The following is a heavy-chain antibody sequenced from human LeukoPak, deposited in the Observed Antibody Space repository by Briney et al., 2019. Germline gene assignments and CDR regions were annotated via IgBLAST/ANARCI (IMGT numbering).Heavy chain of an antibody. D-gene: IGHD2-2*01. J-gene: IGHJ4*02. CDR2: IYHSGST. CDR3: ARLRCSSTSCYLGYYFDY. Sequence: SETLSLTCAVSGYSISSGYYWGWIRQPPGKGLEWIGSIYHSGSTYYNPSLKSRVTLSVDTSKNQFSLKLSSVTAADTAVYYCARLRCSSTSCYLGYYFDYWGQGTLVTVSS. V-gene: IGHV4-38-2*01. CDR1: GYSISSGYY.